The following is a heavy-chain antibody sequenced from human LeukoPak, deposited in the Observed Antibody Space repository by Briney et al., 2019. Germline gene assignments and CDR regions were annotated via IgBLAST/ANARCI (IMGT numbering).Heavy chain of an antibody. V-gene: IGHV3-7*01. J-gene: IGHJ5*02. CDR2: IKQDGSEK. CDR3: ARALIVEDPPNHVPSNWFDP. CDR1: GFTFSSYW. D-gene: IGHD1-14*01. Sequence: PGGSLRLSWAASGFTFSSYWMSWVRQAPGKGLEWVANIKQDGSEKYYVDSVKGRFTISRDNARNSLFLQMNSLRAEDTAVYYGARALIVEDPPNHVPSNWFDPWGKGTLVTVSS.